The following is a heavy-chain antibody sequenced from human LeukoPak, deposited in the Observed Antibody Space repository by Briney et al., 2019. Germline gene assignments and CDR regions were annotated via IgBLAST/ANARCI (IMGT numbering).Heavy chain of an antibody. CDR1: GGSISSYY. J-gene: IGHJ4*02. CDR2: IYYSGST. Sequence: SETLSLTCTVSGGSISSYYWSWIRQPPGKGLEWIGYIYYSGSTNYNPSLKSRVTISVDTSKNQFSLKLGSVTAADTAVYYCAGSGYSYGPRFDYWGQGTLVTVSS. V-gene: IGHV4-59*01. CDR3: AGSGYSYGPRFDY. D-gene: IGHD5-18*01.